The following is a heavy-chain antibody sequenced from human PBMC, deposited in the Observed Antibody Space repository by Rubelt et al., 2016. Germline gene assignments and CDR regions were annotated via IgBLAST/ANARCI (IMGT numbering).Heavy chain of an antibody. CDR1: GYTFTGYY. D-gene: IGHD7-27*01. CDR2: INPNSGGT. CDR3: ARGNWGNDY. J-gene: IGHJ4*02. Sequence: QVQLVQSGAEVKKPGASVKVSCKASGYTFTGYYMHWVRQAPGQGLEWMGWINPNSGGTNYAQKFQGRVTMTREKSTSTAYLELRCLRADATAVSYCARGNWGNDYWGQGTLVTVSS. V-gene: IGHV1-2*02.